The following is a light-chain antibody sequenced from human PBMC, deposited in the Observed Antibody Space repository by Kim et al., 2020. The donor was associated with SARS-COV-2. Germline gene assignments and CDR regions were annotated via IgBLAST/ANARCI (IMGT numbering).Light chain of an antibody. J-gene: IGKJ3*01. CDR3: QQSYITPFT. V-gene: IGKV1-39*01. CDR1: QSISSH. CDR2: AAS. Sequence: ASVGDRVTISCRTTQSISSHLNWYQQKPGRAPNRLISAASTLQGGVPSRFSGSRSETDFTLTISSLQPEDFATYFCQQSYITPFTFGPGTKVDIK.